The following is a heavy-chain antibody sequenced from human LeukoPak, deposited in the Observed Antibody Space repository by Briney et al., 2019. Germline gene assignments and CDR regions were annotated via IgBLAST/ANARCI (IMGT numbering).Heavy chain of an antibody. CDR1: GFTFSSYE. CDR3: ARGDGGITGMYFDC. CDR2: ISSSSSTI. J-gene: IGHJ4*02. V-gene: IGHV3-48*03. D-gene: IGHD1-20*01. Sequence: GGSLRLSCAASGFTFSSYEMNWVRQAPGKGLEWLSYISSSSSTIYYADSVKGRFTISRDNAKNSLYLQMNSLRAEDTAVYYCARGDGGITGMYFDCWGQGTLVTVSS.